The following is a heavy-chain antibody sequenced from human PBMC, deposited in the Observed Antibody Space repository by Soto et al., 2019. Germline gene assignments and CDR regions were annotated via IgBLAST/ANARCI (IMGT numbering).Heavy chain of an antibody. J-gene: IGHJ6*03. CDR2: INHSGST. Sequence: SETLSLTCAVYGGSFSGYYWSWIRQPPGKGLEWIGEINHSGSTNYNPSLKSRVTISVDTSKNQFSLKLSSVTAADTAVYYCARGYCSSTSCYRVRYYYYYYMDVWGKGTTVTVSS. CDR1: GGSFSGYY. V-gene: IGHV4-34*01. D-gene: IGHD2-2*01. CDR3: ARGYCSSTSCYRVRYYYYYYMDV.